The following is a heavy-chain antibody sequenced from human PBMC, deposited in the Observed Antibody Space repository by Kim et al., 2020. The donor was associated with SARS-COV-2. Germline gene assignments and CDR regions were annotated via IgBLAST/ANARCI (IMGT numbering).Heavy chain of an antibody. D-gene: IGHD2-21*02. CDR2: IYYSGST. J-gene: IGHJ6*01. CDR3: ARGAYCGGHCYSDYYYGMDG. Sequence: SETLSLTCTVSGGSISSYYWSWIRQPPGKGLEWIGYIYYSGSTNYNPSLKSRVTISVDTSKNQFSLKLSSVTAADTAVYYCARGAYCGGHCYSDYYYGMDGWGQATKVTLPS. CDR1: GGSISSYY. V-gene: IGHV4-59*13.